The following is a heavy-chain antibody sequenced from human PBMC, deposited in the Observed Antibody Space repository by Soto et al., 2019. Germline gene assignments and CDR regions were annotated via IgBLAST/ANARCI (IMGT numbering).Heavy chain of an antibody. CDR1: EYTFTSYY. D-gene: IGHD1-26*01. J-gene: IGHJ4*02. CDR3: VRDTRSGIYFRPFDY. CDR2: INPSGGST. Sequence: GASVKVSCKASEYTFTSYYMHWVRQAPGQGLEWMGIINPSGGSTSYAQKFQGRVTMTRDTSTSTVYMELSSLRSEDTAVYYCVRDTRSGIYFRPFDYWGQGTLVTVSS. V-gene: IGHV1-46*01.